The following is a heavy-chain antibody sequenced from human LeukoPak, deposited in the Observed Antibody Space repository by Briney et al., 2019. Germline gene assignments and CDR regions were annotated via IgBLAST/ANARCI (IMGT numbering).Heavy chain of an antibody. D-gene: IGHD5-24*01. CDR2: IYHGGST. CDR3: ARSNGYNQGYFDY. J-gene: IGHJ4*02. Sequence: SQTLSLTCTVSGGSISSGGYYWSWIRQPPGKGLEWIGYIYHGGSTYYNPSLKSRVTISINRSKNQFSLGLSSVTAADTAVYYCARSNGYNQGYFDYWGQGTLVTVSS. V-gene: IGHV4-30-2*01. CDR1: GGSISSGGYY.